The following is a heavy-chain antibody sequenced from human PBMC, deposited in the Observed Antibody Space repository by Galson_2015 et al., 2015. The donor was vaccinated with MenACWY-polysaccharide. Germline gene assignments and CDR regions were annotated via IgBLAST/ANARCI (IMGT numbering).Heavy chain of an antibody. Sequence: SLRLSCAASGFTFSSYVMTWVRQAPGKGLEWVSGVSGSGGTTGYADSVKGRFTIPRGNSRSTAYLHMNSLRAEDTAVYYCATVPSAILGLNDYYYYGLEVWGQGTTVTVSS. CDR2: VSGSGGTT. D-gene: IGHD2-2*02. CDR3: ATVPSAILGLNDYYYYGLEV. CDR1: GFTFSSYV. J-gene: IGHJ6*02. V-gene: IGHV3-23*01.